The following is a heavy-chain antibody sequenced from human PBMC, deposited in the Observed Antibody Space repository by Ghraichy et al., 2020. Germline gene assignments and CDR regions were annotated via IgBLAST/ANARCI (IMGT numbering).Heavy chain of an antibody. CDR2: ISGSGGST. CDR3: AKVFKRWELLRRFAFDI. J-gene: IGHJ3*02. V-gene: IGHV3-23*01. D-gene: IGHD1-26*01. CDR1: GFTFSSYA. Sequence: GESLNISCAASGFTFSSYAMSWVRQAPGKGLEWVSAISGSGGSTYYADSVKGRFTISRDNSKNTLYLQMNSLRAEDTAVYYCAKVFKRWELLRRFAFDIWGQGTMVTVSS.